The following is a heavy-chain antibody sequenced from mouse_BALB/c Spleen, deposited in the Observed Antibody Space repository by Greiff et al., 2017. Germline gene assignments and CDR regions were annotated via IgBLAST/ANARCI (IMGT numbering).Heavy chain of an antibody. CDR2: ISYDGSN. CDR1: GYSITSGYY. V-gene: IGHV3-6*02. CDR3: ARGLDGNYVWFAY. Sequence: VQLQQSGPGLVKPSQSLSLTCSVTGYSITSGYYWNWIRQFPGNKLEWMGYISYDGSNNYNPSLKNRISITRDTSKNQFFLKLNSVTTEDTATYYCARGLDGNYVWFAYWGQGTLVTVSA. D-gene: IGHD2-1*01. J-gene: IGHJ3*01.